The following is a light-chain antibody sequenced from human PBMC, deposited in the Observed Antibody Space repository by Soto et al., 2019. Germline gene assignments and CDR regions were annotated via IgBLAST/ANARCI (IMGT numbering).Light chain of an antibody. CDR3: SSYTSSSTLYV. CDR1: SSDGGAYNY. V-gene: IGLV2-14*01. CDR2: EVS. J-gene: IGLJ1*01. Sequence: QSALTQPASVSGSPGQSITISCTGTSSDGGAYNYVSWYQQHPGKAPKLMIYEVSNRPSGVSNRFSGSKSGNTASLTISGLKAEDEADYYCSSYTSSSTLYVFGTGTKLTVL.